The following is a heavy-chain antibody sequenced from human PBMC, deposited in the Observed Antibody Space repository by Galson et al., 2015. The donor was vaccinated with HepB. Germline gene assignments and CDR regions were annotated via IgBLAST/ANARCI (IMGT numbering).Heavy chain of an antibody. D-gene: IGHD3-10*01. CDR2: INSDGSST. CDR1: GFTFSSYW. J-gene: IGHJ5*02. CDR3: AREGSGGPGFGELGWFDP. V-gene: IGHV3-74*01. Sequence: SLRLSCAASGFTFSSYWMHWVRQAPGKGLVWVSRINSDGSSTSYADSVKGRLTISRDNAKNTLYLQMNSLRAEDTAVYYCAREGSGGPGFGELGWFDPWGQGTLVTVSS.